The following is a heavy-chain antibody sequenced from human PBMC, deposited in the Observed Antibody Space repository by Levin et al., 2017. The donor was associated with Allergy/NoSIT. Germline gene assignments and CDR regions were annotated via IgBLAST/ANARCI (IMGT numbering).Heavy chain of an antibody. J-gene: IGHJ4*02. D-gene: IGHD2-2*01. CDR2: INSGGSAT. Sequence: PEASVKVSCAVSGFTFSTYWMHWVRQAPGKGLVWVSRINSGGSATDYADSVKGRFTISRDNARNTLYLQMNSLSAEDTAVYYCAKGGCSATSCLDYWGQGTLVTVSS. V-gene: IGHV3-74*01. CDR3: AKGGCSATSCLDY. CDR1: GFTFSTYW.